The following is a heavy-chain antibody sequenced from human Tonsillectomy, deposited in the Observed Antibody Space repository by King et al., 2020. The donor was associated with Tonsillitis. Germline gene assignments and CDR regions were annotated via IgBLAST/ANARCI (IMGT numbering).Heavy chain of an antibody. V-gene: IGHV3-23*04. CDR2: ISGRDGST. CDR1: GFTLSTYA. J-gene: IGHJ4*02. Sequence: VQLVESGGGLVQPGGSLRLSCAASGFTLSTYAMSWVRQAPGKGLEWVSSISGRDGSTYYADSVKVRFIISRDNCKNTVDLQMNSLRAEDRAVYYCAKDLGMAGVGATLGDWGQGTLVTVSS. D-gene: IGHD1-26*01. CDR3: AKDLGMAGVGATLGD.